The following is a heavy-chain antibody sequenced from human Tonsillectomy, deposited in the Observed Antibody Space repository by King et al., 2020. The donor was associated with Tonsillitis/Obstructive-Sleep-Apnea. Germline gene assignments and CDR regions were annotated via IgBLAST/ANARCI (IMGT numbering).Heavy chain of an antibody. CDR2: IIPIFGTA. D-gene: IGHD2-21*01. CDR3: ARGGLLSYYFDY. CDR1: GGTFSSYT. J-gene: IGHJ4*02. Sequence: VQLVESGAEVKKPGSSVKVSCKASGGTFSSYTISWVRQAPGQGLEWMGGIIPIFGTANYAQKFQGRVTITADESTSTAYMDLSSLRSEDTAVYYCARGGLLSYYFDYWGQGTLVTVSS. V-gene: IGHV1-69*01.